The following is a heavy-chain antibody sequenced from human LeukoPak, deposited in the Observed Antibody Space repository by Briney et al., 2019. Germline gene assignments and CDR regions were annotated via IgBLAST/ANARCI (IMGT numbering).Heavy chain of an antibody. V-gene: IGHV4-30-2*01. CDR3: ARGRLMVFAIDFFDP. CDR1: GGSISSGGYS. CDR2: IYHTGNT. J-gene: IGHJ5*02. Sequence: ALSLTCAVFGGSISSGGYSWSWIRQPPGKGLEWIGYIYHTGNTYQNPSLTSRVTMAVDKSKNQFSLKMTSVTAVDTAVYYCARGRLMVFAIDFFDPWGQGTLVTVSS. D-gene: IGHD2-8*01.